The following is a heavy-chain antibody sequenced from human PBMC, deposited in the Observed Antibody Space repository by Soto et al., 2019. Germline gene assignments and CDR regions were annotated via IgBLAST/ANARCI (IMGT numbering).Heavy chain of an antibody. CDR3: ARETKASYYYYGMXV. J-gene: IGHJ6*02. CDR2: INAGNGNT. Sequence: GASVKVSCKASGYTFTSYAMHWVRQAPGQRLEWMGWINAGNGNTKYSQKFQGRVTITRDTSASTAYMELSSLRSEDTAVCYCARETKASYYYYGMXVWGQGTTVXVSS. V-gene: IGHV1-3*01. CDR1: GYTFTSYA.